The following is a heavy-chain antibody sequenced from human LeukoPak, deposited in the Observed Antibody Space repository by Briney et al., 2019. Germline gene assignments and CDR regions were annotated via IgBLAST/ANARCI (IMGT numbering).Heavy chain of an antibody. J-gene: IGHJ6*03. Sequence: PGGSLRLSCAASGFTFSSYSMNWVRQAPGKGLEWVSYISSSSSSTIYYADSVKGRFTISRDNAKNSLYLQMNSLRAEDTAVYYCARGGVWWGMATMGYYYMDVWGKGTTVTVSS. CDR3: ARGGVWWGMATMGYYYMDV. CDR2: ISSSSSSTI. D-gene: IGHD5-24*01. V-gene: IGHV3-48*01. CDR1: GFTFSSYS.